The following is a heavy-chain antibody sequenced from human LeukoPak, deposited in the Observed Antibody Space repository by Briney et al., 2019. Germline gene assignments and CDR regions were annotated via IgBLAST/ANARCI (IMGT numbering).Heavy chain of an antibody. CDR1: GFTVSSNY. Sequence: GGSLRLSCAASGFTVSSNYMSWVRQAPGKGLEWVSVIYSGGSTYYADSVKGRFTISRDNSKNTLYLQTNSLRAEDTAVYYCARTIDDFWSGYYPLDWGQGTLVTVSS. D-gene: IGHD3-3*01. J-gene: IGHJ4*02. V-gene: IGHV3-53*01. CDR2: IYSGGST. CDR3: ARTIDDFWSGYYPLD.